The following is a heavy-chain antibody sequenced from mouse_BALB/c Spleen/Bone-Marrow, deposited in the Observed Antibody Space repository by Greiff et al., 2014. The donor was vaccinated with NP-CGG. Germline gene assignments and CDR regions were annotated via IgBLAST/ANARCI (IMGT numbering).Heavy chain of an antibody. V-gene: IGHV14-3*02. J-gene: IGHJ2*01. CDR2: IDPANGNT. D-gene: IGHD1-1*01. Sequence: VQLQQPGAELVKPGASVKLSCTASGFNIKDTYMHWVKQRPAQGLEWIGRIDPANGNTKYDPKFQGKATITADTSSNTAYLQLSSLTSEDTAVYYCARYYYGSSYFYYWGQGTTLTVSS. CDR1: GFNIKDTY. CDR3: ARYYYGSSYFYY.